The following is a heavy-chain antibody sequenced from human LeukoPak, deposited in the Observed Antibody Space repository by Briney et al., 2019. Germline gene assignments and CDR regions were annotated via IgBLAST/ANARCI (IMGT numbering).Heavy chain of an antibody. CDR3: ATVNHYASSGYYRY. J-gene: IGHJ4*02. D-gene: IGHD3-22*01. Sequence: SVKVSCKTSGVTFSDYAISWVRQAPGQGLEWMGGSIPVFGTVYAQKFQGRVTLIADDSTSTAYMELSSLRSGDTAVYYCATVNHYASSGYYRYWGQGTLVTVSS. CDR1: GVTFSDYA. CDR2: SIPVFGTV. V-gene: IGHV1-69*13.